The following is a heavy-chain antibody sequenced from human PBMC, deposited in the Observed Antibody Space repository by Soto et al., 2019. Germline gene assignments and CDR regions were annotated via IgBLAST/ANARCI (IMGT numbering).Heavy chain of an antibody. V-gene: IGHV4-59*08. CDR1: GGSIISYY. D-gene: IGHD1-1*01. J-gene: IGHJ3*02. Sequence: SETLSLTCTVSGGSIISYYWSWIRQPPGKGLEWIGYIYYSGSTNYNPSLKSRVTISVDTSKNQFSLKLSSVTAADTAVYYCARHGRWHDLDIWGQGTMVT. CDR3: ARHGRWHDLDI. CDR2: IYYSGST.